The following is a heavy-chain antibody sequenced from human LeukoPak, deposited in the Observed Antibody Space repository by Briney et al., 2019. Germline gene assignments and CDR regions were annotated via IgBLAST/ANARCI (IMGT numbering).Heavy chain of an antibody. CDR3: ARTYYDFWSSHPDAFDI. Sequence: ASVKVSCKASGYTFTSYGISWGRQAPGQGLEWMGWISAYNGNTNYAQKLQGRVTMTTDTSTSTAYMELRSLRSDDTAVYYCARTYYDFWSSHPDAFDIWGQGTMVTVSS. V-gene: IGHV1-18*01. CDR1: GYTFTSYG. J-gene: IGHJ3*02. CDR2: ISAYNGNT. D-gene: IGHD3-3*01.